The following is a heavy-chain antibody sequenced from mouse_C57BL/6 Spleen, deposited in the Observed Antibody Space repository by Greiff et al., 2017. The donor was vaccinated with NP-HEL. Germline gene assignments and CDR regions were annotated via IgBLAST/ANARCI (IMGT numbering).Heavy chain of an antibody. Sequence: EVQLQQSGPELVKPGASVKISCKASGYTFTDYYMNWVKQSHGKSLEWIGDINPNNGGTSYNQKFKGKATLTVDKSSSTAYMELRSLTSEDSAVYYCAREGYGYDSFAYWGQGTLVTVSA. CDR2: INPNNGGT. CDR1: GYTFTDYY. D-gene: IGHD2-2*01. J-gene: IGHJ3*01. V-gene: IGHV1-26*01. CDR3: AREGYGYDSFAY.